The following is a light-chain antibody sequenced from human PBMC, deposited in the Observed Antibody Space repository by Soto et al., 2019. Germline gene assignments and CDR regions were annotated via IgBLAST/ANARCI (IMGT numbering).Light chain of an antibody. Sequence: DIQLTQSPSFLSASVGDRVTITCRASQGISSYLAWYQQKPGKAPKLLIYDASTLHSGVPSRFSGSGSGTEFTLTISSLQPEDCATYYCQQLDSYPITFGQGARLEIK. J-gene: IGKJ5*01. CDR3: QQLDSYPIT. CDR1: QGISSY. CDR2: DAS. V-gene: IGKV1-9*01.